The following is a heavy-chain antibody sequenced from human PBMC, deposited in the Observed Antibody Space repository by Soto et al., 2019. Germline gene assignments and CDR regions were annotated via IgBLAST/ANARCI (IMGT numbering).Heavy chain of an antibody. CDR3: ASSVEGTWFDP. Sequence: QVQLVQSGAEVKKPGSSVKVSCKASGGTFSSYAISWVRHAPGQGLEWMGGIIPIFGTANYAQKFQGRVTLTADESTSTAYMELSSLRSEDTAVYYCASSVEGTWFDPWGQGTLVTVSS. CDR2: IIPIFGTA. D-gene: IGHD3-10*01. CDR1: GGTFSSYA. J-gene: IGHJ5*02. V-gene: IGHV1-69*01.